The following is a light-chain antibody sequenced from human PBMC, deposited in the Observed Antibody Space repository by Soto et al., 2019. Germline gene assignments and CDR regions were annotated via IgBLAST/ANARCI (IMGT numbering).Light chain of an antibody. CDR3: QSYDSSLRGWV. J-gene: IGLJ3*02. V-gene: IGLV1-40*01. CDR2: GDS. CDR1: SSNIGANYD. Sequence: QSVLTQPPSVSGAPGQRVTISCTGSSSNIGANYDVHWYQHLPGTAPKLLISGDSNRPSGVPDRFSGSKSGTSASLGITGLQAEDGADCQSYDSSLRGWVFGGGTKLTVL.